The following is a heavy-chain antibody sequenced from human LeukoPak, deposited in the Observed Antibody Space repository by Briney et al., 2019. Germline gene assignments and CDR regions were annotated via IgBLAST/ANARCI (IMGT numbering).Heavy chain of an antibody. CDR1: GGTSSSYA. J-gene: IGHJ5*02. V-gene: IGHV1-69*13. Sequence: GASVKVSCKASGGTSSSYAISWVRQAPGQGLGWMGGIIPIFGTANYAQKFQGRVTITADESTSTAYMELSSLRSEDTAVYYCARDDNSGYYSGPWGQGTLVTVSS. CDR3: ARDDNSGYYSGP. D-gene: IGHD3-22*01. CDR2: IIPIFGTA.